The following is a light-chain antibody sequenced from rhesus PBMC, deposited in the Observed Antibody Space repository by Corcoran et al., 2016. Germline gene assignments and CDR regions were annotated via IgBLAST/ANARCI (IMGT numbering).Light chain of an antibody. V-gene: IGKV1-74*01. J-gene: IGKJ2*01. CDR1: EDLKDS. CDR3: QHSFGPPYS. CDR2: NAY. Sequence: DIQMTQSPSSLSASVGDRVTITCRASEDLKDSFNWYQQNPGKAPDPLIYNAYSVRSGVPSRFSGSGSGTDYTFTLSGLQSEDVSNYFCQHSFGPPYSFSQGTRVEIK.